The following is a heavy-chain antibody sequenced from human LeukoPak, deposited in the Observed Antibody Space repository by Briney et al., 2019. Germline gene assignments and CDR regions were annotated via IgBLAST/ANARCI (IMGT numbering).Heavy chain of an antibody. CDR1: GFTFSSYG. CDR3: AKPYLRLLWFGEVQH. CDR2: ISGSGGST. D-gene: IGHD3-10*01. J-gene: IGHJ1*01. Sequence: GGSLRLSCAASGFTFSSYGMSWVRQPPGKGLEWVSVISGSGGSTYYADSVKGRFTISRDNSKNTLYLQMNSLRAEDTAVYYCAKPYLRLLWFGEVQHWGQGTLVTVSS. V-gene: IGHV3-23*01.